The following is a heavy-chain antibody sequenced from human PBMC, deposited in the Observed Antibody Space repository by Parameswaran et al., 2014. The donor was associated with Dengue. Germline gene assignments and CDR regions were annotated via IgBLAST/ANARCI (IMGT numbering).Heavy chain of an antibody. J-gene: IGHJ4*02. CDR3: ARDPEDSSGYYHQFPDDY. CDR2: IYSGGST. D-gene: IGHD3-22*01. V-gene: IGHV3-66*01. Sequence: VRQAPGKGLEWVSVIYSGGSTYYADSVKGRFTISRDNSKNTLYLQMNSLRAEDTAVYYCARDPEDSSGYYHQFPDDYWGQGTLVTVSS.